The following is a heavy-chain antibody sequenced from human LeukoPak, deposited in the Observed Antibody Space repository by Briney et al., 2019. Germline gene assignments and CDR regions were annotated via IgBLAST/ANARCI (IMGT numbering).Heavy chain of an antibody. Sequence: GGSLRLSCAASGFTFTTYAMSWVRHAPGKGLEWVANIKKDGSDKNYVDSVKGRFTISRDNAKHSLYLQMHSLRVEDTAVYYCARDGGYCSSTACYDALDVWGQGTMVTVSS. CDR2: IKKDGSDK. D-gene: IGHD2-2*03. CDR1: GFTFTTYA. CDR3: ARDGGYCSSTACYDALDV. J-gene: IGHJ3*01. V-gene: IGHV3-7*01.